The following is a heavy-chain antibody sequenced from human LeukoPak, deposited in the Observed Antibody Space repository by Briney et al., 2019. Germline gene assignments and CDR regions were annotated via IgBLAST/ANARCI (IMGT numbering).Heavy chain of an antibody. D-gene: IGHD3-10*01. CDR3: AKGTIWGSGSLGSGSYYPSYYFDY. CDR2: ISGSGGST. Sequence: GGSLRLSCAASGFTFSSYAMSWARQPPGKGLEWVSAISGSGGSTYYADSVKGRFTIPRDNSKNTLYLQMNSLRAEDTAVYYCAKGTIWGSGSLGSGSYYPSYYFDYWGQGTLVTVSS. CDR1: GFTFSSYA. J-gene: IGHJ4*02. V-gene: IGHV3-23*01.